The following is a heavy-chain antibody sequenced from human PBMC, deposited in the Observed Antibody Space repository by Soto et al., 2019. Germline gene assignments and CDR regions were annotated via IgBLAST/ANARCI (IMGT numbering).Heavy chain of an antibody. CDR3: ARAILGDYDILTGYATTIYYYYGMEV. CDR2: IIPIFGTA. V-gene: IGHV1-69*13. Sequence: SVKVSCKASGGTFSSYAISWFRQAPGQGLEWMGGIIPIFGTAKYAQKFQGRGTSTADESTSTAYMELSSLRSEDTAVYYCARAILGDYDILTGYATTIYYYYGMEVWGQGTTVTVSS. D-gene: IGHD3-9*01. CDR1: GGTFSSYA. J-gene: IGHJ6*02.